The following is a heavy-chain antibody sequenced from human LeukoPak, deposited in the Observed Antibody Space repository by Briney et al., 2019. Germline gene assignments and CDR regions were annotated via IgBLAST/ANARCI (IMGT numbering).Heavy chain of an antibody. CDR2: ISGSGGST. J-gene: IGHJ4*02. CDR3: AKDQPRRCSSTSCSPFDY. CDR1: GFTFSSYA. D-gene: IGHD2-2*01. Sequence: PGGSLRLSCAASGFTFSSYAMSWVRQAPGKGLEWASAISGSGGSTYYADSVKGRFTISRDNSKNTLYLQMNSLRAEDTAVYYCAKDQPRRCSSTSCSPFDYWDQGTLVTVSS. V-gene: IGHV3-23*01.